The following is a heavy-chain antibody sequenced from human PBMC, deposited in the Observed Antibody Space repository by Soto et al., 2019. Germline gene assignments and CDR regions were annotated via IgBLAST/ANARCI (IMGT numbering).Heavy chain of an antibody. D-gene: IGHD3-22*01. CDR3: TTYDYYDSSGPSKYYFDY. J-gene: IGHJ4*02. CDR1: GFTFSNAW. Sequence: GGSLRLSCAASGFTFSNAWMSWVRQAPGKGLEWVGRIKSKTDGGTTDYAAPVKGRFTISRGDSKNTLYLQMNSLKTEDTAVYYCTTYDYYDSSGPSKYYFDYWGQGTLVTVSS. V-gene: IGHV3-15*01. CDR2: IKSKTDGGTT.